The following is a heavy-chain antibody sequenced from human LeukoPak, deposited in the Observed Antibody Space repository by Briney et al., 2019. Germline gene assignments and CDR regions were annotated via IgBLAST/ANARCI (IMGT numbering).Heavy chain of an antibody. CDR2: IKHDGSEK. CDR3: ARGSYSSSSIRLYYYYMDV. J-gene: IGHJ6*03. D-gene: IGHD6-6*01. Sequence: GGSLRLSCAASGFTFSSYWMSWVRQAPGKGLEWVANIKHDGSEKYYVDSVKGRFTISRDNAKNSLYLRMNSLRAEDTSVYYCARGSYSSSSIRLYYYYMDVWGKGTTVTVSS. CDR1: GFTFSSYW. V-gene: IGHV3-7*01.